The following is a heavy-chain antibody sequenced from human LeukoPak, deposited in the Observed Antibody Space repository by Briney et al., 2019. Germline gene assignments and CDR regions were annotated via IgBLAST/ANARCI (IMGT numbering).Heavy chain of an antibody. CDR2: ISSSSSYI. J-gene: IGHJ4*02. CDR1: GFTFSSYS. D-gene: IGHD3-22*01. CDR3: ARSFLYYYDSSQIDY. V-gene: IGHV3-21*01. Sequence: GGSLRLSCAASGFTFSSYSMNWVRQAPGKGLEWVSSISSSSSYIYYADSVKGRFTISRDNAKNSLYLQMNSLRAGDTAVYYCARSFLYYYDSSQIDYWGQGTLVTVSS.